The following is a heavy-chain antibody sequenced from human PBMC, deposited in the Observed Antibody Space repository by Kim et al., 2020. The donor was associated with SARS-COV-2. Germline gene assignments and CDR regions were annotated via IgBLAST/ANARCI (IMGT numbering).Heavy chain of an antibody. V-gene: IGHV3-23*01. CDR3: AKEEQQLVKY. CDR1: GFTFSMSA. CDR2: ISGSGSST. Sequence: GSLRLSCGASGFTFSMSAMAWVRQAPGKGLEWVSGISGSGSSTYYADSVKGRFTISRDNSKNTLYLQMNSLRAEDTAVYYCAKEEQQLVKYWGQGTQV. D-gene: IGHD6-13*01. J-gene: IGHJ4*02.